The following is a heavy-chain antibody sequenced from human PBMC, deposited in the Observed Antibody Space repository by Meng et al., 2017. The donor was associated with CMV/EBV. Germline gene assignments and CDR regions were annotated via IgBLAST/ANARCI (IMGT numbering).Heavy chain of an antibody. CDR3: ARVWDSGWDY. V-gene: IGHV4-34*01. D-gene: IGHD3-22*01. J-gene: IGHJ4*02. Sequence: QLQPQQCGVGLLKPSETPSLTCAVYGGSFSGYYWSWIRQPPGKGLEWIGEINHSGSTNYNPSLKSRVTISVDTSKNQFSLKLSSVTAADTAVYYCARVWDSGWDYWGQGTLVTVSS. CDR2: INHSGST. CDR1: GGSFSGYY.